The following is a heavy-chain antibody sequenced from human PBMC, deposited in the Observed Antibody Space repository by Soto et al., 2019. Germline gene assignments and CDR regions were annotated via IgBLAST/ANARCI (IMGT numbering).Heavy chain of an antibody. V-gene: IGHV4-4*02. CDR3: ARGVPLYDILTGYYNVGSYYFDY. J-gene: IGHJ4*02. D-gene: IGHD3-9*01. Sequence: PSETLSLTCAVSGGSISSSSWWSWVRQPPGKGLEWIGEIYHSGSTNYNPSLKSRVTISVDKSKNQFSLKLSSVTAADTAVYYCARGVPLYDILTGYYNVGSYYFDYWGQGSLVTVS. CDR2: IYHSGST. CDR1: GGSISSSSW.